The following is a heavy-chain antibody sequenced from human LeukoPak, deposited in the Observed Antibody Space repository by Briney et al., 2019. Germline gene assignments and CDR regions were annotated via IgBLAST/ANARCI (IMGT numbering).Heavy chain of an antibody. CDR3: ARDEHSSSWFPFDY. D-gene: IGHD6-13*01. CDR1: GGSISSSSYY. V-gene: IGHV4-39*07. CDR2: IYYSGST. Sequence: PSETLSLTCTVSGGSISSSSYYWGWIRQPPGKGLEWIGSIYYSGSTYYNPSLKSRVTISVDTSKNQFSLKLSSVTAADTAVYYCARDEHSSSWFPFDYWGQGTLVTVSS. J-gene: IGHJ4*02.